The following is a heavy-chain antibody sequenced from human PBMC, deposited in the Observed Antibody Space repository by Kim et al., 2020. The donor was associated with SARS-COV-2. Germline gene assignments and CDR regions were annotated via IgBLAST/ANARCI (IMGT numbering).Heavy chain of an antibody. J-gene: IGHJ3*02. CDR2: T. CDR3: VRENYWAFDI. Sequence: TKYAHSVKGRFTISREKTKNSRYLQMNGRRAEDTAVYYCVRENYWAFDIWGQGTMVTVSS. D-gene: IGHD1-7*01. V-gene: IGHV3-11*05.